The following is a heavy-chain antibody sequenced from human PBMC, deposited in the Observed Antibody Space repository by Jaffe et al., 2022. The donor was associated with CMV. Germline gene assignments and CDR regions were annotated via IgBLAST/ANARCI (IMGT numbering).Heavy chain of an antibody. Sequence: EVQLLESGGGLVQPGGSLRLSCAASGFTFSSYAMSWVRQAPGKGLEWVSAISGSGGSTYYADSVKGRFTISRDNSKNTLYLQMNSLRAEDTAVYYCAKVTSGSYTYYYYYGMDVWGQGTTVTVSS. CDR2: ISGSGGST. V-gene: IGHV3-23*01. D-gene: IGHD3-10*01. CDR1: GFTFSSYA. CDR3: AKVTSGSYTYYYYYGMDV. J-gene: IGHJ6*02.